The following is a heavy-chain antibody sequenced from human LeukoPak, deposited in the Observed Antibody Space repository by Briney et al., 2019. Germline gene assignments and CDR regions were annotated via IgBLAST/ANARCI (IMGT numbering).Heavy chain of an antibody. Sequence: GGSLRLSCAASGFTFSTYGMHWVRQAPGKGLEWVAVISYDGSNKYYADSVKGRFTISRDNSKNTLYLQMNSLRAEDTAVYYCAKGGVRYDILTGYYVHDAFDIWGQGTMVTVSS. V-gene: IGHV3-30*18. CDR2: ISYDGSNK. CDR3: AKGGVRYDILTGYYVHDAFDI. D-gene: IGHD3-9*01. J-gene: IGHJ3*02. CDR1: GFTFSTYG.